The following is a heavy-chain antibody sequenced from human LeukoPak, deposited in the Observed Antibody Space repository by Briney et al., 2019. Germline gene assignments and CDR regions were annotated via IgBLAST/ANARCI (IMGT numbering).Heavy chain of an antibody. CDR2: ISYDGSNK. V-gene: IGHV3-30-3*01. CDR3: ARATWARSGLDYFDY. CDR1: GFTFSSYP. D-gene: IGHD5-24*01. Sequence: PGRSLRLSCAASGFTFSSYPMHWVRQAPGKGLEWVTLISYDGSNKYYADSVKGRFTISRDIPKNTLYLQMNSLRAEDTAVYYCARATWARSGLDYFDYWGQGTLVTVSS. J-gene: IGHJ4*02.